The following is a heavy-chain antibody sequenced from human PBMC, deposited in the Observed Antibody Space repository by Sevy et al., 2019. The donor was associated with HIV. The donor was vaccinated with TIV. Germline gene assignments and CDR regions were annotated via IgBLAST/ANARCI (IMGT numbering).Heavy chain of an antibody. CDR1: GFTFSSYG. CDR3: AKDTSDYGDYGGTYYYAMDV. CDR2: ISYDGSNK. V-gene: IGHV3-30*18. J-gene: IGHJ6*02. Sequence: GESLKISCAASGFTFSSYGMHWVRQAPGKGLEWVAVISYDGSNKYYADSVKGRFTISRDNSKNTLYLQMNSLRAEDTAVYYCAKDTSDYGDYGGTYYYAMDVWGQGTTVPVSS. D-gene: IGHD4-17*01.